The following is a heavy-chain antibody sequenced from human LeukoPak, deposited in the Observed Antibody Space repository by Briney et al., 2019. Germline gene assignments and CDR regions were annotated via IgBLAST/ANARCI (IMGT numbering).Heavy chain of an antibody. J-gene: IGHJ4*02. D-gene: IGHD3-10*01. Sequence: KAGGSLRLSCSASGLTFNKYYMNWVRQAPGKGLEWVSSITSNSANMYYGDSVKGRFTISRDNAKNSLYLQMNSLRAEDAAVYYCAREAYGSGNYPFDLWGQGTLVTVSS. V-gene: IGHV3-21*01. CDR3: AREAYGSGNYPFDL. CDR1: GLTFNKYY. CDR2: ITSNSANM.